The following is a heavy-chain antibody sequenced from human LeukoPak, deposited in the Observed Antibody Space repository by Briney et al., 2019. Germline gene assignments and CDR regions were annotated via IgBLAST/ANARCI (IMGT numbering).Heavy chain of an antibody. CDR1: GGSLSNYY. D-gene: IGHD1-26*01. CDR2: LYYSGST. J-gene: IGHJ4*02. CDR3: ARSGTVGAMPV. V-gene: IGHV4-59*08. Sequence: SETLSLTCTVSGGSLSNYYWSWIRLPPGKGLEWIGYLYYSGSTNYNPSLKSRVTISVDTSKNQFSLKLSSVTAADTAVYYCARSGTVGAMPVWGQGTLVTVSS.